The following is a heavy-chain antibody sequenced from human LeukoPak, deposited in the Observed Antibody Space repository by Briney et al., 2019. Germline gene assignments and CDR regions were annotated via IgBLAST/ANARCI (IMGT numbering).Heavy chain of an antibody. V-gene: IGHV1-69*02. J-gene: IGHJ4*02. D-gene: IGHD6-6*01. Sequence: SVKVSFKASGGTFSSYTISWVRQAPGQGLEWMGRIIPILGIANYAQKFQGRVTITADKSTSTAYMELSSLRSEDTAVYYCAVLSRGARQPIINDYWGQGTLVTVSS. CDR2: IIPILGIA. CDR3: AVLSRGARQPIINDY. CDR1: GGTFSSYT.